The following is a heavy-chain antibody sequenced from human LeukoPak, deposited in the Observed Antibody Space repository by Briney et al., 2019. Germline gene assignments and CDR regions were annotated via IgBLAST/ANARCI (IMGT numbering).Heavy chain of an antibody. CDR2: IYHSGHT. V-gene: IGHV4-38-2*02. CDR3: ARLTHPYYGSGKVDY. Sequence: PSETLSLTCTVSGFSISSDYYWGWIRQPPGKALEWIGSIYHSGHTYYNPSLKSRVTISVDTSKNQFSLKLSSVTAADTAVYYCARLTHPYYGSGKVDYWGQGTLVTVSS. J-gene: IGHJ4*02. D-gene: IGHD3-10*01. CDR1: GFSISSDYY.